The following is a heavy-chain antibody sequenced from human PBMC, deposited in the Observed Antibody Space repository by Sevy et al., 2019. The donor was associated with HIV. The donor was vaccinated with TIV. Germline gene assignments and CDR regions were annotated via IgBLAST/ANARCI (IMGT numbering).Heavy chain of an antibody. J-gene: IGHJ6*02. Sequence: GGSLRLSCAASGFTFSSYAMHWVRQAPGKGLEWVAVISYDGSNKYYADSVKGRFTISRDNSKNRLYLQMNSLRAEDTAVYYCARDPAYCSGGSCYLGERYYYYGMDVWGQGTTVTVSS. CDR3: ARDPAYCSGGSCYLGERYYYYGMDV. CDR2: ISYDGSNK. D-gene: IGHD2-15*01. V-gene: IGHV3-30-3*01. CDR1: GFTFSSYA.